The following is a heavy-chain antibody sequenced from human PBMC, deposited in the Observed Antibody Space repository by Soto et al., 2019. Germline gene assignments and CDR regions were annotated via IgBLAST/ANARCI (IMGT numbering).Heavy chain of an antibody. CDR2: IYPGDSDT. CDR1: GYSFTSYW. D-gene: IGHD3-22*01. J-gene: IGHJ4*02. V-gene: IGHV5-51*01. Sequence: GESLKISCKGSGYSFTSYWIGWVRQMPGKGLEWMGIIYPGDSDTRYSPSFQGQVTISADKSISTAYLQWNSLKASDTAMYYCARPYYDSSGSLEQWGQGTLVTVPQ. CDR3: ARPYYDSSGSLEQ.